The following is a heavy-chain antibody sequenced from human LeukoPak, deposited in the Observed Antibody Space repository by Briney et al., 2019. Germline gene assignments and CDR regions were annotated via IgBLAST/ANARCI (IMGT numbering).Heavy chain of an antibody. CDR3: AGGLEQWLVSYYYYMDV. V-gene: IGHV4-59*12. CDR1: GGAISSYY. J-gene: IGHJ6*03. Sequence: SETLSLTCTVSGGAISSYYWSWIRQPPAKGLEWIGYIYYIGSTNYNPSLKSRVTISVATSKDKLPLQLSSVTAADTAVYYCAGGLEQWLVSYYYYMDVWGKGTTVTDSS. D-gene: IGHD6-19*01. CDR2: IYYIGST.